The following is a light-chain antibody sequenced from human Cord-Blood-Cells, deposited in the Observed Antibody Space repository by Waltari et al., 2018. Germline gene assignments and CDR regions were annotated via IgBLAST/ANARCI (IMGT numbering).Light chain of an antibody. CDR2: GSS. CDR3: QQYGSSPGVT. V-gene: IGKV3-20*01. J-gene: IGKJ3*01. CDR1: QSVSSSY. Sequence: IVLTPSPGTLSLSPGERATFSSRASQSVSSSYLAWYQQKPGQAPRLLIYGSSSRAPGIPARFSGSGSGTDFTVTISRLEPEDFAVYYCQQYGSSPGVTFGPGTKVDI.